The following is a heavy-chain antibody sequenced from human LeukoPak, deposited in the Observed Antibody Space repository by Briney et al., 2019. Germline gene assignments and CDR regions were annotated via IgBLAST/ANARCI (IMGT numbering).Heavy chain of an antibody. J-gene: IGHJ4*02. D-gene: IGHD1-1*01. V-gene: IGHV4-61*01. CDR2: IYYSGST. CDR3: AREGPQLGLDY. CDR1: GVSVSSGSYY. Sequence: SETLSLTCTVSGVSVSSGSYYWSWIRQPPGKGLEWIGYIYYSGSTNYNPSLKSRVTISVDTSKDQFSLKLSSVTAADTAVYYCAREGPQLGLDYWGQGTLVTVSS.